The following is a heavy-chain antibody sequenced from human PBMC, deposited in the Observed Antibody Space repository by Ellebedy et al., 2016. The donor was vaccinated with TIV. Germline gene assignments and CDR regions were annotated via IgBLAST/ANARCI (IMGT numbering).Heavy chain of an antibody. J-gene: IGHJ3*02. CDR1: GFSVSSNY. Sequence: PGGSLRLSCAASGFSVSSNYVSWVRQAPGKGLEWDSYIYTGDSTYNADSVKGRFTISRDNSKNTVSLQMNSLRVEDTAVYYCARVRSSAFEIWGQGTMVTVSS. CDR2: IYTGDST. CDR3: ARVRSSAFEI. V-gene: IGHV3-53*01.